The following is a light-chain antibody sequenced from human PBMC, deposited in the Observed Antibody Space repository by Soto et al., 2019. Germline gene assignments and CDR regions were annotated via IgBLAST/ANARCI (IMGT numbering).Light chain of an antibody. CDR3: QQYNNRPPIT. CDR1: QSVSNS. V-gene: IGKV3-15*01. CDR2: GAS. Sequence: EIVLTQSPGTLSLSPGERATLSCRASQSVSNSYIAWYQQKPGQAPRLLIFGASTRATGIPARFSGSGSVTEFTLTISSLQSEDFAAYYCQQYNNRPPITFGQGTRLEIK. J-gene: IGKJ5*01.